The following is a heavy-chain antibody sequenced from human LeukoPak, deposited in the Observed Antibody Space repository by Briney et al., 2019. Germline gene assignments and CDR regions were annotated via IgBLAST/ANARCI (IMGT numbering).Heavy chain of an antibody. CDR2: MNPNSGNT. V-gene: IGHV1-8*01. D-gene: IGHD4-17*01. CDR3: AREVYGDYYFDY. J-gene: IGHJ4*02. CDR1: GYTFTSYD. Sequence: ASVKVSCKASGYTFTSYDINWVRQATGQGLEWMGWMNPNSGNTGYAQKFQGRVTMTRDTSISTAYMELSRLRSDDTAAYYCAREVYGDYYFDYWGQGTLVTVSS.